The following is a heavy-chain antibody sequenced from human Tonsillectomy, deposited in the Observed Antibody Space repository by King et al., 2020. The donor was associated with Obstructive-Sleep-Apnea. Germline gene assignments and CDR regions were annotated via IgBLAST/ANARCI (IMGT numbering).Heavy chain of an antibody. CDR1: GASFSDSY. V-gene: IGHV4-34*01. D-gene: IGHD6-13*01. J-gene: IGHJ5*02. Sequence: VQLQQWGAGLLKPSETLSLTCAVFGASFSDSYWSWIRQPPGKGLEWIGEINPSGSTNYNPSLKSRVTISVDTSKNQFSLKLSSVTAADTAVYYCARGSGAAAVNWFDPWGQGTLVTVSS. CDR2: INPSGST. CDR3: ARGSGAAAVNWFDP.